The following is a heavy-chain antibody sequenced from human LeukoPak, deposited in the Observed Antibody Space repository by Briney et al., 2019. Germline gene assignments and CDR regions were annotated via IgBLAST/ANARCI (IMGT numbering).Heavy chain of an antibody. D-gene: IGHD6-13*01. V-gene: IGHV3-7*01. CDR3: ARLRYSSTWLFDY. CDR2: MKEDGSEK. CDR1: GFIFSSYW. Sequence: PGGSLRLSCVASGFIFSSYWMSWVRQAPGKGLEWVANMKEDGSEKYYVDSVKGRFTISRDNAKSLLYLQMNSLRAEDTAVYYCARLRYSSTWLFDYWGQGTLVTVAS. J-gene: IGHJ4*02.